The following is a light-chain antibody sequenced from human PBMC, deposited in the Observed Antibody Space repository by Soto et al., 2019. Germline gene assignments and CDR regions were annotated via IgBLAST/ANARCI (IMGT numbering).Light chain of an antibody. J-gene: IGKJ4*01. CDR1: ESISSN. Sequence: EIVMTQSPATLSVSPGERATLSCRASESISSNLAWYQQKPGQAPSLLIYGASTRATGIPARFSGSGSGTEFTLIISSLQSEDFAVYCCQQYHNWPLTFGGGTNVEIK. CDR3: QQYHNWPLT. CDR2: GAS. V-gene: IGKV3D-15*01.